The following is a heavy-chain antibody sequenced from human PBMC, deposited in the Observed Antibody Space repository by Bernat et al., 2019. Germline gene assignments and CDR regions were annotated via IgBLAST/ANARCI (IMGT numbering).Heavy chain of an antibody. CDR3: AREISSAYYHFDY. D-gene: IGHD6-19*01. Sequence: QVQLQESGPGLVKPSETLSLTCIVSGASIRSNYWSWIRQPPGKGLEWIGYFDYTGSTNYNPSLKSRVTISGDTSRNKFSLKLYSVTAADTAVYYCAREISSAYYHFDYWGQGILVTVSS. V-gene: IGHV4-59*01. J-gene: IGHJ4*02. CDR1: GASIRSNY. CDR2: FDYTGST.